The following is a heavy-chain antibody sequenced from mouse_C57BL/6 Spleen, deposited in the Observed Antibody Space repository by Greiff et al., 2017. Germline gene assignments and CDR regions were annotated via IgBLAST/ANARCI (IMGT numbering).Heavy chain of an antibody. D-gene: IGHD2-2*01. J-gene: IGHJ4*01. CDR2: FHPYNDDT. CDR3: ARGGYDGDYAMDY. CDR1: GYTFTTYP. V-gene: IGHV1-47*01. Sequence: VMLVESGAELVKPGASVKMSCKASGYTFTTYPIEWMKQNHGKSLEWIGNFHPYNDDTKYNEKFKGKATLTVEKSSSTVYLELSRLTSDDSAVYYCARGGYDGDYAMDYRGQGTSVTVSS.